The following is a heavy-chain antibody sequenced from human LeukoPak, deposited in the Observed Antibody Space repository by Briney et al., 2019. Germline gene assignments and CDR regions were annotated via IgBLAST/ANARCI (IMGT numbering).Heavy chain of an antibody. J-gene: IGHJ6*02. Sequence: PGRSLRLSCAACGFTFRSYGMHWVRQAPGKGLEWVAVISYEGSNKYYADSVKGRFTISRDNYKNTLYLQMNRLRAEDTAVYYCAKYLGVKQQLTPYYHHGMDVWGQGTTVTVSS. D-gene: IGHD6-13*01. V-gene: IGHV3-30*18. CDR2: ISYEGSNK. CDR3: AKYLGVKQQLTPYYHHGMDV. CDR1: GFTFRSYG.